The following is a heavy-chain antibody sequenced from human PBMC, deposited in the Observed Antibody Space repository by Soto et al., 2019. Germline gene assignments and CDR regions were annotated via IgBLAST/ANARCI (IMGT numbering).Heavy chain of an antibody. J-gene: IGHJ4*02. Sequence: QVQLQESGPGLVKPSGTLSLTCAVSGGSISSSNWWSWVRQHPGKGLEWIGEIYHSGSTHYNPSLKSRVTISVDKSKNSFRLTLSSVGAADTVVYYCARSGKAARGGIDYWGQGTLVTVSS. CDR1: GGSISSSNW. CDR3: ARSGKAARGGIDY. V-gene: IGHV4-4*02. D-gene: IGHD6-6*01. CDR2: IYHSGST.